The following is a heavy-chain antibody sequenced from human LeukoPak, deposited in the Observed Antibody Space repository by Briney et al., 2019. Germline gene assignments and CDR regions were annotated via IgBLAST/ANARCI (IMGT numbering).Heavy chain of an antibody. V-gene: IGHV3-30-3*01. CDR2: ISYDGSNK. CDR1: GCTFSSYA. Sequence: QPGRSLRLSCAASGCTFSSYAMHWVRQAPGKGLEWVAVISYDGSNKYYADSVKGRFTISRDNSKNTLYLQMNSLRAEDTAVYYCARDWLDIVVVPAAGEYWGQGTLVTVSS. D-gene: IGHD2-2*01. J-gene: IGHJ4*02. CDR3: ARDWLDIVVVPAAGEY.